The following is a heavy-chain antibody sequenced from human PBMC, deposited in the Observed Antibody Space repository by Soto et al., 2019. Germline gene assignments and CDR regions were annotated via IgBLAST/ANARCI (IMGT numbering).Heavy chain of an antibody. Sequence: ASEPLSLTCAVYGGSISGYYWSCISKPPGKGLEWIGEINHSGSTNYTPSLKSRVTISVDTSKNQFSLKLSSVTAADTAVYYCARGAGGRAVAGMWYYYYGMAVWGQGTTVTVSS. D-gene: IGHD6-19*01. CDR1: GGSISGYY. CDR3: ARGAGGRAVAGMWYYYYGMAV. V-gene: IGHV4-34*01. J-gene: IGHJ6*02. CDR2: INHSGST.